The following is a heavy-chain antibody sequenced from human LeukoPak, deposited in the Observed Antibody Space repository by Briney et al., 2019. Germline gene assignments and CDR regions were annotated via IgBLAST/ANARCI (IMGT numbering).Heavy chain of an antibody. CDR1: GGSISSSSYY. CDR3: ARVFGDGYQYYYFDY. Sequence: PSETLSLTCTVSGGSISSSSYYWGWIRQPPGKGLEWIGSIYYSGSTYYNPSLKSRVTISVDTSKNQFSLKLSSVTAADTAVYYCARVFGDGYQYYYFDYWGQGTLVTVSS. CDR2: IYYSGST. V-gene: IGHV4-39*07. J-gene: IGHJ4*02. D-gene: IGHD5-24*01.